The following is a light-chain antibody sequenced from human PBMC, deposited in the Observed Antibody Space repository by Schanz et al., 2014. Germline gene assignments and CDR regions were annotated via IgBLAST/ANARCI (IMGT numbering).Light chain of an antibody. CDR3: QQYGNSPPFT. V-gene: IGKV3-11*01. CDR1: QSVSSY. Sequence: ENVLTQSPATLSLSPGERATLSCRASQSVSSYLAWYQQKPGQAHRLLIYDASNRATGIPARFSGSGSVTDFTLTISTLEPEDFAVYYCQQYGNSPPFTFGQGTRLEIK. CDR2: DAS. J-gene: IGKJ2*01.